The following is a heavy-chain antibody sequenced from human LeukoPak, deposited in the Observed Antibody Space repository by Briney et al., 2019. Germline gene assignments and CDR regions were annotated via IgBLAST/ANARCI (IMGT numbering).Heavy chain of an antibody. D-gene: IGHD4-17*01. J-gene: IGHJ6*02. CDR1: GFTFSSYW. Sequence: GGSLRLSCAASGFTFSSYWMSWVRQAPGKGLEWVSAISGSGGSTYYADSVKGRFTISRDNSKNTLYLQMNSLRAEDTAVYYCAKGGNDYGDYLRWWGYYYYGMDVWGQGTTVTVSS. CDR2: ISGSGGST. CDR3: AKGGNDYGDYLRWWGYYYYGMDV. V-gene: IGHV3-23*01.